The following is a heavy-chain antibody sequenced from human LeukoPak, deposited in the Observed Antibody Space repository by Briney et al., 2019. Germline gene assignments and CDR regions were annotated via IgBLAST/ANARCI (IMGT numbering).Heavy chain of an antibody. V-gene: IGHV3-23*01. Sequence: PGGSLRLSCAASGFTFSSNVMIWVRQAPGKGLEWVSSIPASGGSTYYAGSVKGRFIISRDNSKNSLYLQMNSLRAEDTAVYYCAKESSGGWYFDYWGQGTLVTVSS. J-gene: IGHJ4*02. CDR1: GFTFSSNV. D-gene: IGHD6-19*01. CDR2: IPASGGST. CDR3: AKESSGGWYFDY.